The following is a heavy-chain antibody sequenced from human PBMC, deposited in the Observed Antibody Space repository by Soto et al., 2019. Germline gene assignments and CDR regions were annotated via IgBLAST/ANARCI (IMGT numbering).Heavy chain of an antibody. V-gene: IGHV3-48*01. J-gene: IGHJ3*01. D-gene: IGHD3-22*01. Sequence: PGECLKISCAASGFTFRNYGMNWVRQAPGKGLEWVSYIGIGSSTKYYADSVKGRFTISRDNAKNSLYLQMNSLRAEDTAMYYCARDQLYYNDISGRPLNAFDVWGQGTMVTVSS. CDR2: IGIGSSTK. CDR3: ARDQLYYNDISGRPLNAFDV. CDR1: GFTFRNYG.